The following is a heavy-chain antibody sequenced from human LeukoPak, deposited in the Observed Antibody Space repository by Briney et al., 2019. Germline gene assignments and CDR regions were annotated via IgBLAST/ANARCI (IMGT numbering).Heavy chain of an antibody. V-gene: IGHV3-69-1*02. CDR2: SSSGSTI. CDR1: GFSFDDYD. D-gene: IGHD3-10*02. Sequence: PGGSLRLSCAASGFSFDDYDMHWVRQAPGKGLEWVSYSSSGSTIYYADSVKGRFTISRDNAKNSLYLQMNSLRAEDTAVYYCAELGITMIGGVWGKGTTVTISS. CDR3: AELGITMIGGV. J-gene: IGHJ6*04.